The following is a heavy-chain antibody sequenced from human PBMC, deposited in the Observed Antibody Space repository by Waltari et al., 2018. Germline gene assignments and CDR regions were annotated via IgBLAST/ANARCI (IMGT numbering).Heavy chain of an antibody. CDR2: ISDGGGII. Sequence: EVQLLESGGGLVQPGGSLRRSCAASGVTFSTYVMNWVRQAPGKGLEWVSSISDGGGIINYADSVKGRFTISRDNSKNTLYLQMNSLRADDTAVYYCARGSGVDSWGQGTLVTISS. V-gene: IGHV3-23*01. D-gene: IGHD7-27*01. CDR1: GVTFSTYV. J-gene: IGHJ4*02. CDR3: ARGSGVDS.